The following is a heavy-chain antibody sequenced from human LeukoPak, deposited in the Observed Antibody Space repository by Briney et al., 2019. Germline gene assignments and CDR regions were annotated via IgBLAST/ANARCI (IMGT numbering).Heavy chain of an antibody. J-gene: IGHJ5*02. CDR1: GFTFSSYG. CDR2: ISYDGSNK. CDR3: AKAFVVVTATRFDP. D-gene: IGHD2-21*02. V-gene: IGHV3-30*18. Sequence: PGRSLRLSCAASGFTFSSYGMHWVRQAPGKGLEWVAVISYDGSNKYYADPVKGRFTISRDNSKNTLYLQMNSLRAEDTAVYYCAKAFVVVTATRFDPWGQGTLVTVSS.